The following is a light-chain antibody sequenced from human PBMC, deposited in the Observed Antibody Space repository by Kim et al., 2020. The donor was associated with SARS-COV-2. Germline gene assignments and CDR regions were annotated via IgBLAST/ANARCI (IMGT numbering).Light chain of an antibody. CDR1: NIESRS. J-gene: IGLJ3*02. V-gene: IGLV3-21*04. CDR2: FNT. Sequence: SYELTQPPSVSVAPGKTATFTCGGDNIESRSVQWYQQRPGQAPILVIYFNTDRPSGIPDRFSGSNSGNTATLTITRVEVGDEADYYCQMWDDVTDHWVFGGGTQLTVL. CDR3: QMWDDVTDHWV.